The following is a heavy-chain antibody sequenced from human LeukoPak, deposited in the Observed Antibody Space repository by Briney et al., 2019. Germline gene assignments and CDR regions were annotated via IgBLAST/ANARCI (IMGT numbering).Heavy chain of an antibody. Sequence: GGSLRLSCAASGFTVSSNYMSWVRQAPGKGLEWVSVIYSDGSTYYSDSVKGRFTISRDNSKTTLYLQMNSLRAEDPAVYYCARVGLGTRPVGMDVSGQGTTVTVSS. D-gene: IGHD1-26*01. CDR1: GFTVSSNY. V-gene: IGHV3-53*01. J-gene: IGHJ6*02. CDR2: IYSDGST. CDR3: ARVGLGTRPVGMDV.